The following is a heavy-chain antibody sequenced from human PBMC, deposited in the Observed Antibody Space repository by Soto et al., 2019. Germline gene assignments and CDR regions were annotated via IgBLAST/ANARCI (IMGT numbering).Heavy chain of an antibody. J-gene: IGHJ4*02. CDR2: ISWNSGTI. Sequence: EVQVVESGGGLVKPGGSLRLSCAASGFTFSKAWMSWVRQAPGKGLEWVTGISWNSGTIGYADSVKGRFTISRDNAKNSLYLQMNSLRAEDTALYYCARDVWSRASGPPDSWGQGTLVTVSS. V-gene: IGHV3-9*01. D-gene: IGHD3-10*01. CDR1: GFTFSKAW. CDR3: ARDVWSRASGPPDS.